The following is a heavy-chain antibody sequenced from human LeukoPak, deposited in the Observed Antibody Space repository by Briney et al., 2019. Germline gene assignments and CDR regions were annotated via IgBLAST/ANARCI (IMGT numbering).Heavy chain of an antibody. D-gene: IGHD3-3*01. CDR2: IYYSGST. J-gene: IGHJ6*02. Sequence: SETLSLTCTVSGGSISSYYWSWIRQPPRKGLEWIGYIYYSGSTNYNPSLKSRVTISVDTSKNQFSLKLSSVTAADTAAYYCARGGREWFGYYYCGMDVWGQGTTVTVSS. V-gene: IGHV4-59*01. CDR1: GGSISSYY. CDR3: ARGGREWFGYYYCGMDV.